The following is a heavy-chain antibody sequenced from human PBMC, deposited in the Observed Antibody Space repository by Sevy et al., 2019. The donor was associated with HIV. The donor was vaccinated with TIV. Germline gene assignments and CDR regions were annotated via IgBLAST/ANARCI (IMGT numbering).Heavy chain of an antibody. CDR3: AKYSNLGFFDY. D-gene: IGHD6-13*01. J-gene: IGHJ4*02. V-gene: IGHV3-15*01. CDR1: GINFMNVW. Sequence: GGSLRLSCATSGINFMNVWLSWVRQVPGKGLEWVGLIKNKADGGTTDYAAPVKGRFTISRDDLKSTLFLHMNSLKTEDTAIYYCAKYSNLGFFDYWGRGTLVTVSS. CDR2: IKNKADGGTT.